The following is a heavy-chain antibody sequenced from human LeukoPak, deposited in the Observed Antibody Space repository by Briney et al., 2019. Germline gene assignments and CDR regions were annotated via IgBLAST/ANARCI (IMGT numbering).Heavy chain of an antibody. V-gene: IGHV1-8*02. CDR2: MNPNSGNT. Sequence: ASVKVSCKASGYTFTSYAMNWVRQATGQGLEWMGWMNPNSGNTGYAQKFQGRVTMTRNTSISTAYMELSSLRSEDTAVYYCARAPGTTVTNWFDPWGQGTLVTVSS. CDR1: GYTFTSYA. J-gene: IGHJ5*02. CDR3: ARAPGTTVTNWFDP. D-gene: IGHD4-17*01.